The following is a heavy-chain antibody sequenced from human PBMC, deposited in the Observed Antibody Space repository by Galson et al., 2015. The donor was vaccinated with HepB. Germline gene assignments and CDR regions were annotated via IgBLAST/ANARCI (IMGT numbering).Heavy chain of an antibody. Sequence: SVKVSCKASGYTFTSYAMHWVRQAPGQRLEWMGCINAGNGNTKYSQKFQGRVTITRDTSASTAYMELSSLRSEDTAVYYCARELVPAANYMDVWGKGTTVTVSS. CDR3: ARELVPAANYMDV. J-gene: IGHJ6*03. D-gene: IGHD2-2*01. CDR1: GYTFTSYA. CDR2: INAGNGNT. V-gene: IGHV1-3*01.